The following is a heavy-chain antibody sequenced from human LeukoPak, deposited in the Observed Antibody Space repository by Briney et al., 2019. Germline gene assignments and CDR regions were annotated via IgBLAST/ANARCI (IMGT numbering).Heavy chain of an antibody. Sequence: SETLSLTCAVYGGSFSGYYWTWIRQPPGKGLEWIGEINRSGSTNYNPSLKSRVTISVDTSRNQLSLILTSVTAADTAVYFCARVRAAGSFDIWGQGTMVTVSS. J-gene: IGHJ3*02. V-gene: IGHV4-34*01. CDR1: GGSFSGYY. CDR3: ARVRAAGSFDI. CDR2: INRSGST.